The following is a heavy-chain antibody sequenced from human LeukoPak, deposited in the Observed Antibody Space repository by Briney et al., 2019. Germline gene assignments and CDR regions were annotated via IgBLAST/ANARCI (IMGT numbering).Heavy chain of an antibody. V-gene: IGHV1-2*02. CDR3: ARVGAYYYGSGSYYRSHGSQNGFDY. D-gene: IGHD3-10*01. J-gene: IGHJ4*02. CDR2: INPNSGGT. CDR1: GYTFTGYY. Sequence: EASVKVSCKASGYTFTGYYMHWVRQAPGQGLEWMGWINPNSGGTNYAQKFQGRVTMTRDTSISTAYMELSRLRSDDTAVYYCARVGAYYYGSGSYYRSHGSQNGFDYWGQGTLVTVSS.